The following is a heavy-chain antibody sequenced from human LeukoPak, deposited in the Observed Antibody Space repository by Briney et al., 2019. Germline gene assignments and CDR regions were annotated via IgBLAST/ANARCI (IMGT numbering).Heavy chain of an antibody. V-gene: IGHV1-24*01. D-gene: IGHD3-9*01. J-gene: IGHJ4*02. CDR2: FDPEDGET. CDR3: ATDQRVYYDILTGYYNDSVY. Sequence: ASVKVSCKVSGYTLTELSMHWVRQAPGKGLEWMGGFDPEDGETIYAHKFQGRVTMTEDTSTDTAYMELSSLRSEDTAVYYCATDQRVYYDILTGYYNDSVYWGQGTLVTVSS. CDR1: GYTLTELS.